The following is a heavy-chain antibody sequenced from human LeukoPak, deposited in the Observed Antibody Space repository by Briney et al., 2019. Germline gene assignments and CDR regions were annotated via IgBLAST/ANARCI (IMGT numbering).Heavy chain of an antibody. CDR3: ARAPERWYSYGSYTYYYMDV. V-gene: IGHV4-59*01. D-gene: IGHD5-18*01. J-gene: IGHJ6*03. CDR2: ISYSGST. CDR1: GGSISSYY. Sequence: SETLSLTCTVSGGSISSYYWNWIRQPPGKGLEWIGSISYSGSTNYNPSLESRVAISVDTSENQISLKLSSVTAADTTVYYCARAPERWYSYGSYTYYYMDVWGKGTTVTVSS.